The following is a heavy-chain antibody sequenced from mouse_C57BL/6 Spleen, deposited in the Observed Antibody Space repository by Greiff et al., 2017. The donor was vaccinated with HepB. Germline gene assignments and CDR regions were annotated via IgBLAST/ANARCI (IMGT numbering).Heavy chain of an antibody. CDR3: ARRGIYYYGSSLTGTGFAY. CDR1: GYSFTDYN. J-gene: IGHJ3*01. Sequence: QLVESGPELVKPGASVKISCKASGYSFTDYNMNWVKQSNGKSLEWIGVINPNYGTTSYNQKFKGKATLTVDQSSSTAYMQLNSLTSEDSAVYYCARRGIYYYGSSLTGTGFAYWGQGTLVTVSA. V-gene: IGHV1-39*01. CDR2: INPNYGTT. D-gene: IGHD1-1*01.